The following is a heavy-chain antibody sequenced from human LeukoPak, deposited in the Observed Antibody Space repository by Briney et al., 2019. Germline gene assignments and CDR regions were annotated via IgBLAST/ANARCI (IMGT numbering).Heavy chain of an antibody. Sequence: SETLSLTCTVSGGSISSGGYYWSWIRQHPGKGLEWIGYIYYSGSTYYNPSLKSRVTISVDTPKNQFSLKLSSVTAADTAVYYCARDAETYYYDGSGYIGLRYFDYWGQGTLVTVSS. V-gene: IGHV4-31*03. CDR2: IYYSGST. J-gene: IGHJ4*02. D-gene: IGHD3-22*01. CDR1: GGSISSGGYY. CDR3: ARDAETYYYDGSGYIGLRYFDY.